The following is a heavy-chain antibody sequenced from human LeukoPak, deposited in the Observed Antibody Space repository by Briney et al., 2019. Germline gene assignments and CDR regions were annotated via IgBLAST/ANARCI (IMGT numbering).Heavy chain of an antibody. CDR3: ARGRYCSGGSCFTGRYYYYMDV. CDR1: GFTFSSYA. Sequence: GGSLRLSCAASGFTFSSYAMNWVRQRPGKGLEWVSGISDSGGTIYYADSVNGRFTISRDNSKNTLYLQMNSLTVDDTAVYYCARGRYCSGGSCFTGRYYYYMDVWGKGTTVTVSS. D-gene: IGHD2-15*01. CDR2: ISDSGGTI. V-gene: IGHV3-23*01. J-gene: IGHJ6*03.